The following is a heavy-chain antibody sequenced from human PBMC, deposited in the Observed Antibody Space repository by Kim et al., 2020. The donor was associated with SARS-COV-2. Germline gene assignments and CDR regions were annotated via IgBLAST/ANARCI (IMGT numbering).Heavy chain of an antibody. CDR3: ARDRGGATFDY. J-gene: IGHJ4*02. Sequence: NYAQKLTGRVTMTTDTATSTAYMELRSLGADDTAVYYCARDRGGATFDYWGQGTLVTVSS. D-gene: IGHD1-26*01. V-gene: IGHV1-18*01.